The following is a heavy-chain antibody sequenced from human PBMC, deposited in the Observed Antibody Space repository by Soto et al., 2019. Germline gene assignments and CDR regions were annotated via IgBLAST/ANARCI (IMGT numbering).Heavy chain of an antibody. CDR3: AHSAPAQRYCSGGSCYQNWFDP. D-gene: IGHD2-15*01. CDR2: IYWNDDK. Sequence: PGPTLVNPTQTLTLTCTFSGFSHSTSGMGVGWIRQPPGKALEWLALIYWNDDKRYSPSLKSRLTITKDTSKNQVVLTMTNMDPVDTATYYCAHSAPAQRYCSGGSCYQNWFDPWGKGTLVTVSS. CDR1: GFSHSTSGMG. V-gene: IGHV2-5*01. J-gene: IGHJ5*02.